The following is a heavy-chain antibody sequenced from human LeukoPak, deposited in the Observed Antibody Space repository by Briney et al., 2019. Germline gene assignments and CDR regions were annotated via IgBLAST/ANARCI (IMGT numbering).Heavy chain of an antibody. CDR1: GFTFGSYA. V-gene: IGHV3-23*01. CDR3: GKTTTGYSSGQKPAWPVDY. D-gene: IGHD6-19*01. J-gene: IGHJ4*02. Sequence: GGSLRLSCEASGFTFGSYAMYWVRQAPGKGLEWVAGIFGSGRSAHYADSAKGRFTISRDNSKNTVYLQINSLRAEDTAVYYCGKTTTGYSSGQKPAWPVDYWGQGTLVTVSS. CDR2: IFGSGRSA.